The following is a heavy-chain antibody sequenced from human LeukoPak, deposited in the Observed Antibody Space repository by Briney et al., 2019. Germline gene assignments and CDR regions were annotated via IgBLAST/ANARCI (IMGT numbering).Heavy chain of an antibody. CDR3: ARDRSEFDY. CDR1: GGSINSYY. Sequence: SETLSLTCTVSGGSINSYYWSWIRQPPGKGLEWIGYIYYSGSTNYNPSLKSRVTISVDTSKNQFSLKLSSVTAADTAVYYCARDRSEFDYWGQGTLVTVSS. CDR2: IYYSGST. J-gene: IGHJ4*02. V-gene: IGHV4-59*01.